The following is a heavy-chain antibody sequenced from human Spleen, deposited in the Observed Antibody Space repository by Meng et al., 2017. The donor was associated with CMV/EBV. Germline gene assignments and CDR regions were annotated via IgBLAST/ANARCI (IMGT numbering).Heavy chain of an antibody. CDR2: NSAYNGNT. J-gene: IGHJ1*01. CDR3: ARDQQLIPAEYFQH. Sequence: KASGYSFASYGISWVRQTAGQGPEWMGWNSAYNGNTIYAQKFQGRVRMTTDTSRSIEYMELRGLTSDDTAVYYCARDQQLIPAEYFQHWGPGTLVTVTS. CDR1: GYSFASYG. D-gene: IGHD6-13*01. V-gene: IGHV1-18*01.